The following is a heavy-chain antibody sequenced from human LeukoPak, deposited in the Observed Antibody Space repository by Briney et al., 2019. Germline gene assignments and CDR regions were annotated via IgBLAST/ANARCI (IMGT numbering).Heavy chain of an antibody. CDR3: ARVDTYGFDYYYAMDV. D-gene: IGHD5-18*01. CDR2: IYYSGST. J-gene: IGHJ6*02. Sequence: PSETLSLTCTVSGVSISGYCWSWVRQPPGKRLEWIGNIYYSGSTNYNPSLKSRVTISVDTSNNQFSLRLGSVTTADTAVYYCARVDTYGFDYYYAMDVWGRGTTVTVSS. CDR1: GVSISGYC. V-gene: IGHV4-59*01.